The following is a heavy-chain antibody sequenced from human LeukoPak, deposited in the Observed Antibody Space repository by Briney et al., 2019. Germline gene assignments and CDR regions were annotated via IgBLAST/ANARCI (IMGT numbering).Heavy chain of an antibody. CDR1: GGSISSGDYY. J-gene: IGHJ3*02. D-gene: IGHD5-24*01. V-gene: IGHV4-30-4*01. Sequence: SQTLSLTCTVSGGSISSGDYYWSWIRQPPGKGLEWIGYIYYSGSTYYNPSLKSRVTISVDTSKNQFSLKLSSVTAADTAVYYCARKRRDHGAFDIWGQGTMVTVSS. CDR2: IYYSGST. CDR3: ARKRRDHGAFDI.